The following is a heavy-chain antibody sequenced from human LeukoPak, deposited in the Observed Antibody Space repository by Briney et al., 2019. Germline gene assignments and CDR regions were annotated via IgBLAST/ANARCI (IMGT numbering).Heavy chain of an antibody. CDR3: ARMGQWLRGFDY. Sequence: PGGSLRLSCAASGFPFSSYSMNWVRQAPGKGLEWVSSISSSSSYIYYADSVKGRFTISRDNTKNSLYLQMNSLRAEDTAVYYCARMGQWLRGFDYWGQGTLVTVSS. V-gene: IGHV3-21*01. CDR1: GFPFSSYS. CDR2: ISSSSSYI. D-gene: IGHD6-19*01. J-gene: IGHJ4*02.